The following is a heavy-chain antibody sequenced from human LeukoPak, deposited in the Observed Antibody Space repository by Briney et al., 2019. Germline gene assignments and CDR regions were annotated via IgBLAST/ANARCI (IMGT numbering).Heavy chain of an antibody. J-gene: IGHJ4*02. D-gene: IGHD6-19*01. CDR3: ARDPSSGWYLEYYSDY. CDR1: GGTFSSYA. Sequence: GASVKVSCKASGGTFSSYAISWVRQAPGQGLEWMGRIIPIFGTANYAQKFQGRVTITTDESTSTAYMELSSLRSEDTAVYYCARDPSSGWYLEYYSDYWGQGTLVTVSS. CDR2: IIPIFGTA. V-gene: IGHV1-69*05.